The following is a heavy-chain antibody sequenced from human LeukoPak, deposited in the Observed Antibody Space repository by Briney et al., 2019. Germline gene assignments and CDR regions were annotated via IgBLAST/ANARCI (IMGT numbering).Heavy chain of an antibody. CDR3: ARKYCSSTSCLFDC. Sequence: GGSLRLSCAASGFTFSDNYMSWIRQAPGKGLEWVSYISSSGSSIYYADSVKGRFTISRDNAKNSLYLQMNSLRAEDTAVYYCARKYCSSTSCLFDCWGQGTLVTVSS. D-gene: IGHD2-2*01. J-gene: IGHJ4*02. CDR1: GFTFSDNY. CDR2: ISSSGSSI. V-gene: IGHV3-11*04.